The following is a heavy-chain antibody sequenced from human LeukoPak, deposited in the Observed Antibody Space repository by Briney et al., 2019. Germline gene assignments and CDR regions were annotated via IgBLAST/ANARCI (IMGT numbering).Heavy chain of an antibody. CDR1: GGSISSYY. D-gene: IGHD3-16*01. Sequence: SETLSLTCTVSGGSISSYYWSWIRQPSGKGLEWIGYIYDSGSTYYNPSLKSRVTLSVDTSKNQFSLKLSSVTAADTAVYYCARETSQKGAHYMDVWGKGTTVTISS. CDR2: IYDSGST. CDR3: ARETSQKGAHYMDV. J-gene: IGHJ6*03. V-gene: IGHV4-59*01.